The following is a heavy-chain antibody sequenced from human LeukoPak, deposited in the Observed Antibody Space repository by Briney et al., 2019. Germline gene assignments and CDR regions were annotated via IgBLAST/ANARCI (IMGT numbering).Heavy chain of an antibody. V-gene: IGHV1-24*01. CDR3: ATERGLRNFDWLNAFDI. D-gene: IGHD3-9*01. Sequence: ASVKVSCKVSGYTLTELSMHWVRQAPGKGLEWMGGFDPEDGETIYAQKFQGRVTMTEDTSTDTAYMELSSLRSEDTAVYYCATERGLRNFDWLNAFDIWGQGTMVTVSS. J-gene: IGHJ3*02. CDR1: GYTLTELS. CDR2: FDPEDGET.